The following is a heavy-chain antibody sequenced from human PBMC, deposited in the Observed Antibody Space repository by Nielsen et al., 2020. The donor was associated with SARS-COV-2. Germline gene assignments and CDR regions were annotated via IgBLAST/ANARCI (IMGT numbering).Heavy chain of an antibody. J-gene: IGHJ4*02. CDR3: ARPSFLNVNGCIDKYSDS. V-gene: IGHV5-51*01. D-gene: IGHD2-8*01. CDR2: IFPDDSDT. Sequence: VRQMPGKGLEWMGIIFPDDSDTRYNPSFQGQVTISADKSINTAYLQWSSLKASDSAMYYCARPSFLNVNGCIDKYSDSWGQGTLVTVSS.